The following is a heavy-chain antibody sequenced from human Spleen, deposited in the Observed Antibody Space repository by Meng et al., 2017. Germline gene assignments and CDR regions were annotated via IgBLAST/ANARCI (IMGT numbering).Heavy chain of an antibody. CDR2: INTDNGNT. CDR3: ARVWITEMANFDY. Sequence: QVQPVQSGAEVKKPGASVKVSCKASGYTFTNYAMHWVRQAPGQRPEWMGWINTDNGNTKYSQKFQGRVTFSRDTSASTASMELSSLTSEDTAVYYCARVWITEMANFDYWGQGTLVTVSS. V-gene: IGHV1-3*04. CDR1: GYTFTNYA. D-gene: IGHD5-24*01. J-gene: IGHJ4*02.